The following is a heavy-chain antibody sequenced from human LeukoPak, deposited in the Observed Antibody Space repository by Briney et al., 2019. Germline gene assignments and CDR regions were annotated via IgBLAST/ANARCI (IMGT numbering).Heavy chain of an antibody. CDR2: IYYSGST. Sequence: PSETLSLTCAVYGGSFSGYYWSWIRQPPGKGLEWIGSIYYSGSTYYNPSLKSRVTISVDTSKNQFSLKLSSVTAADTAVYYCARRRLGMGWFDPWGQGTLVTVSS. CDR1: GGSFSGYY. J-gene: IGHJ5*02. V-gene: IGHV4-34*01. CDR3: ARRRLGMGWFDP. D-gene: IGHD1-14*01.